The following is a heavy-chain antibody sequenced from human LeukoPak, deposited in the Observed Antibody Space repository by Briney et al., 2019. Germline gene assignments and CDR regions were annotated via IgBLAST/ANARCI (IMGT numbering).Heavy chain of an antibody. Sequence: PSQTLSFTCTVSGGSISSGGYYWSWIRQHPGKGLEWIGYIYYSGSTYYNPSLKSRVTISVDTSKNQFSLKLSSVTAADTAVYYCVRWHDRPPRAWFDPWGQGTLVTVSS. CDR1: GGSISSGGYY. CDR2: IYYSGST. V-gene: IGHV4-31*03. J-gene: IGHJ5*02. D-gene: IGHD5-12*01. CDR3: VRWHDRPPRAWFDP.